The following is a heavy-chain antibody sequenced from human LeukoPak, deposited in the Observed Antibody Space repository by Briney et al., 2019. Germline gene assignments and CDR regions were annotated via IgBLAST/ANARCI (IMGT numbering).Heavy chain of an antibody. CDR3: ARTVLRSLGEFSLRGWFDP. J-gene: IGHJ5*02. D-gene: IGHD3-16*01. V-gene: IGHV3-53*01. CDR2: IYGGGIT. Sequence: PGGSLRLSCAASGFTVSSNYMTWVRQAPGKGLEWVSVIYGGGITSYADSVKGRFTISRDNAKNSLYLQMNSLRAEDTAVYYCARTVLRSLGEFSLRGWFDPWGQGTLVIVSS. CDR1: GFTVSSNY.